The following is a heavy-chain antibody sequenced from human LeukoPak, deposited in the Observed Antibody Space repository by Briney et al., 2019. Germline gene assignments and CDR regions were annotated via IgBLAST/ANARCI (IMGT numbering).Heavy chain of an antibody. J-gene: IGHJ4*02. V-gene: IGHV1-69*01. CDR3: ATIVVLTAPDDF. CDR2: IIPIFGTA. CDR1: GGTFSSYA. Sequence: SVKVSCKASGGTFSSYAISWVRQAPGQGLEWMGGIIPIFGTANYAQKFQGRVTITADESTSTAYMELSSLRSEDTAVYYCATIVVLTAPDDFWGQGTLVTVSS. D-gene: IGHD2-21*02.